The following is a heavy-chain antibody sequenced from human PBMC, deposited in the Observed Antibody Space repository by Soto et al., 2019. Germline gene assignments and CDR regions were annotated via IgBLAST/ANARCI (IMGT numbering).Heavy chain of an antibody. CDR3: TTDLYCSGARCSEAGDALDI. CDR1: GFSFSGSA. Sequence: EVQLVESGGDLVQPGESLTLSCAASGFSFSGSALHWVRQASGRGLEWVGRIRSKANSSTTAYAASGKGRFVISRDESENTAYLQMNSLKPVDTAVYYCTTDLYCSGARCSEAGDALDIWGQGTMVTVSA. CDR2: IRSKANSSTT. D-gene: IGHD2-15*01. J-gene: IGHJ3*02. V-gene: IGHV3-73*02.